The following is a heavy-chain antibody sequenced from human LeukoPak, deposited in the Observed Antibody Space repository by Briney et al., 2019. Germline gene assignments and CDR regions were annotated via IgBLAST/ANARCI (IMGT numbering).Heavy chain of an antibody. V-gene: IGHV3-23*01. D-gene: IGHD1-20*01. Sequence: PGGSLRLSCAASGFTFSIYAMSWARQAPGKGLEWVSVISGSGGSTYYADSLKGRFTISRDTSKNTLYMQMNSLRAEDTAVYYCAKGSITGTYFDLWGQGTLVTVSS. CDR3: AKGSITGTYFDL. J-gene: IGHJ4*02. CDR2: ISGSGGST. CDR1: GFTFSIYA.